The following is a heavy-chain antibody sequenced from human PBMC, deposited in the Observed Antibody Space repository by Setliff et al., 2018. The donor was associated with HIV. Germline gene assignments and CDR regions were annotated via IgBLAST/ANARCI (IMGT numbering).Heavy chain of an antibody. CDR1: GVSVSSGGYY. J-gene: IGHJ1*01. CDR2: AYYTGTA. D-gene: IGHD1-1*01. V-gene: IGHV4-31*03. Sequence: SETLSLTCSVSGVSVSSGGYYWSWIRQHPGKGLEWIGYAYYTGTAYFNPSLKSRITISVDTSKNQFSLKLGFVTAADTAVYYCARGESTTWDLAEYFQHWGHGTLVTVSS. CDR3: ARGESTTWDLAEYFQH.